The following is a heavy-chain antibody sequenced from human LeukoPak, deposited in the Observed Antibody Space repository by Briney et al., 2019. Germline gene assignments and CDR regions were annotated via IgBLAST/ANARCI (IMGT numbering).Heavy chain of an antibody. J-gene: IGHJ6*04. D-gene: IGHD2-2*01. V-gene: IGHV1-69*01. CDR1: GCSCSSNA. CDR3: ASALVVPAAPGPDPRGAYYYYGMDV. CDR2: INPIYGTA. Sequence: SENLSLKCSGCSCSSNASNWVRQPRAPGLEWMGWINPIYGTANNEQKFQGKVTITADESPSTAYMELSSLGSEDTAVYYCASALVVPAAPGPDPRGAYYYYGMDVWGKGTTVTVSS.